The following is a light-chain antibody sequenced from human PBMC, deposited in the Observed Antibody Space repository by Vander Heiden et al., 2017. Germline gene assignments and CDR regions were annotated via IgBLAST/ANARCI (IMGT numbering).Light chain of an antibody. J-gene: IGKJ2*01. CDR3: QQYNDWPYT. CDR1: QSVSSD. Sequence: EIVKTQSPVTLSVCPGERATLSCRASQSVSSDLAWYQQKPGQAPRLLIYGASTRATGIPGRFSGGGSGTEFSLTISSLQSEDFAVYYCQQYNDWPYTFGQGTKLEIK. V-gene: IGKV3-15*01. CDR2: GAS.